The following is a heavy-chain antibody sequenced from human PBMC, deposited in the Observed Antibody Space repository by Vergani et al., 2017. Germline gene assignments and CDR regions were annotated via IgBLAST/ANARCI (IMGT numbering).Heavy chain of an antibody. CDR1: GGTFSSYA. J-gene: IGHJ6*02. V-gene: IGHV1-69*01. D-gene: IGHD4-17*01. CDR2: IIPIFGTA. CDR3: ASGGIGYGDYYYYGMDV. Sequence: QVQLVQSGAEVKKPGSSVKVSCKASGGTFSSYAISWVRQAPGQGLEWMGGIIPIFGTANYAQKFQGRVTITADESTSTAYMELSSLRSEDTAVYYCASGGIGYGDYYYYGMDVWGQGTTVTVSS.